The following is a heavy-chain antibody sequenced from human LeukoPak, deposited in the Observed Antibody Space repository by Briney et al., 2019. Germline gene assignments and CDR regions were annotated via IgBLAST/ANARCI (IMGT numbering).Heavy chain of an antibody. CDR1: GYTFTSYG. D-gene: IGHD6-19*01. Sequence: ASVKVSCKASGYTFTSYGISWVRQAPGQGLERMGWISAFNGNTNYAQKLQGRVTMTTDTSTSTAYMELRSLRSDDTAVYYCARDVFAVADQRGTDYWGQGTLVTVSS. V-gene: IGHV1-18*01. CDR2: ISAFNGNT. CDR3: ARDVFAVADQRGTDY. J-gene: IGHJ4*02.